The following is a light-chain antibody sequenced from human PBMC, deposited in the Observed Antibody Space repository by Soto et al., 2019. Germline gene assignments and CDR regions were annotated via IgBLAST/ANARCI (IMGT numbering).Light chain of an antibody. J-gene: IGKJ1*01. CDR1: QSISSW. CDR3: QQYADYWT. V-gene: IGKV1-5*03. CDR2: KAS. Sequence: DIQMTQSPSNLSASVGDRVTITCRASQSISSWLAWYQQKPGKAPKVLIYKASSLESGVPSRFSGSGSGTEFTLTISSLQPDDFATYYCQQYADYWTFGQGTKVEIK.